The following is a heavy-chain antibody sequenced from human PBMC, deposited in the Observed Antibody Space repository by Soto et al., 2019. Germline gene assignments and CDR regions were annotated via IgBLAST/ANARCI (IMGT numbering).Heavy chain of an antibody. V-gene: IGHV4-34*12. CDR3: ARALRGSARTMVRGVPKIYHYSDLDD. J-gene: IGHJ6*01. CDR2: IIHSGST. D-gene: IGHD3-10*01. Sequence: SETLSLTCAVYGESFSDYYWTWIRQPPGKGLEWIGGIIHSGSTNYNPSLKSRVTISADTSRNQFSVRLSSVTAADTAVYYCARALRGSARTMVRGVPKIYHYSDLDDWGQGTTVT. CDR1: GESFSDYY.